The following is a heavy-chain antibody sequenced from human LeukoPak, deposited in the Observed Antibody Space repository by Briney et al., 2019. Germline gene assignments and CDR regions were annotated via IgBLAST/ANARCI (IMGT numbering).Heavy chain of an antibody. D-gene: IGHD6-13*01. J-gene: IGHJ4*02. V-gene: IGHV4-34*01. CDR1: GGSFSGYY. Sequence: SETLSLTCAVYGGSFSGYYWSWIRQPPGKGLEWIGEINHSGSTNYNPSLKSRVTISVDTSKNQFSLKLSSVTAADTAVYYCARVYVAAAVLYYFDYWGQGTLVTVSS. CDR3: ARVYVAAAVLYYFDY. CDR2: INHSGST.